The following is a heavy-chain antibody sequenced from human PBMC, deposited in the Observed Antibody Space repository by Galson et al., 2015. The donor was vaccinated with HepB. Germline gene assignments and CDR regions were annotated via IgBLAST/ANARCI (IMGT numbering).Heavy chain of an antibody. D-gene: IGHD3-22*01. CDR3: ARPIPYYYDSSGYYLGAFDI. CDR1: GFTFSSYG. Sequence: SLRLSCAASGFTFSSYGMHWVRQAPGKGLEWVAVIWYDGSNKYYADSVKGRFTISRDNSKNTLYLQMNSLRAEDTAVYYCARPIPYYYDSSGYYLGAFDIWGQGTMVTVSS. CDR2: IWYDGSNK. J-gene: IGHJ3*02. V-gene: IGHV3-33*01.